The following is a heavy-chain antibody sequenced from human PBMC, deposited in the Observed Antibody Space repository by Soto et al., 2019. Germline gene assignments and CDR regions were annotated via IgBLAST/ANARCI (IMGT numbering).Heavy chain of an antibody. CDR3: ARGPGIAAQGFVDY. J-gene: IGHJ4*02. V-gene: IGHV3-30-3*01. D-gene: IGHD6-6*01. CDR1: RFTFSSYA. CDR2: ISYDGSNK. Sequence: QAQLVESGGGVVQPGRSLRLSCAASRFTFSSYAMHWVRQAPGKGLEWVAVISYDGSNKYYADSVKGRFTISRDNSKNTLYLQMNSLRAEDTAVYYCARGPGIAAQGFVDYWGQGTLVTVSS.